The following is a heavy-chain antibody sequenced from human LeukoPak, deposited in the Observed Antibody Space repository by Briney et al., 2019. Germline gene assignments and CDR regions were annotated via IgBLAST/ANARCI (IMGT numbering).Heavy chain of an antibody. CDR1: GYTFTSYY. J-gene: IGHJ6*03. Sequence: ASVKVSCKASGYTFTSYYMHWVRQAPGQGLEWMGIINPSGGSTSYAQKFQGRVTMTRDTSTSTVYMELSSLRSEDTAVCYCARETIAAAGRYYYYYMDVWGKGTTVTVSS. V-gene: IGHV1-46*01. CDR3: ARETIAAAGRYYYYYMDV. CDR2: INPSGGST. D-gene: IGHD6-13*01.